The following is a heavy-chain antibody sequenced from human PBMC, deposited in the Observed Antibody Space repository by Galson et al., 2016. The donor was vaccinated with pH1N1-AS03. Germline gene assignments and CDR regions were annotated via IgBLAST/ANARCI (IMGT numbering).Heavy chain of an antibody. CDR3: ARSSDDSGWPGGRHFGD. CDR2: IDWDNDK. V-gene: IGHV2-70*11. J-gene: IGHJ4*02. Sequence: PALVKPTQTLTLTCTFSGFSLRTNKMCVSWIRQPPGKALEWLARIDWDNDKYYSTSLKTRLTISKDTSKNQVVLTMTNMDPADTATYYCARSSDDSGWPGGRHFGDWGQGSLVTVSS. CDR1: GFSLRTNKMC. D-gene: IGHD6-19*01.